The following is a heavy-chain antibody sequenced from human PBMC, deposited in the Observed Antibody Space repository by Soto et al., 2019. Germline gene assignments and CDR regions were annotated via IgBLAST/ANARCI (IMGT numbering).Heavy chain of an antibody. CDR3: ARDPKQQLRRNMDV. D-gene: IGHD6-13*01. CDR1: GFTFSSYS. V-gene: IGHV3-21*01. Sequence: GGSLRLSCAAYGFTFSSYSMNWVRQAPGKGLEWVSSISSSSSYIYYADSVKGRFTISRDNAKNSLYLQMNSLRAEDTAVYYCARDPKQQLRRNMDVWGQGTTVTVSS. CDR2: ISSSSSYI. J-gene: IGHJ6*02.